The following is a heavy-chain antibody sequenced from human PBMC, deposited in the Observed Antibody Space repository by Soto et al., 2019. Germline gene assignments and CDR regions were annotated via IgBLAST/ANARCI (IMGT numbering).Heavy chain of an antibody. CDR3: ARTSMEWLLYRGWFDP. D-gene: IGHD3-3*01. V-gene: IGHV3-11*06. CDR1: GFTFIDYY. Sequence: GGSLRLSCAASGFTFIDYYMSWIRQAPGKGLEWVSYISSSSSYTNYADSVKGRFTISRDNAKNSLYLQMNSLRAEDTAVYYCARTSMEWLLYRGWFDPWGQGTLVTVSS. J-gene: IGHJ5*02. CDR2: ISSSSSYT.